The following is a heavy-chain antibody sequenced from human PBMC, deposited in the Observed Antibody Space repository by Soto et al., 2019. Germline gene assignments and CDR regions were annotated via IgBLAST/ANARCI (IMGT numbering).Heavy chain of an antibody. CDR1: GYTFTSYA. V-gene: IGHV1-3*01. CDR3: ARGFRIQLWFIPGNY. CDR2: INAGNGNT. J-gene: IGHJ4*02. D-gene: IGHD5-18*01. Sequence: WASVKVSCKASGYTFTSYAMHWVRQAPGQRLEWMGWINAGNGNTKYSQKFQGRVTITRDTSASTAYMELSSLRSEDTAVYYCARGFRIQLWFIPGNYWGQGTLVTVSS.